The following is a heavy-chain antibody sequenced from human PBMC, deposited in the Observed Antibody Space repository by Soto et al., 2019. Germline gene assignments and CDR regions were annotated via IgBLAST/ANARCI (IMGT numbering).Heavy chain of an antibody. V-gene: IGHV4-59*01. CDR2: IYYSGST. D-gene: IGHD2-21*01. CDR3: ARGLRSGYYYGMDV. CDR1: GGSISSYY. J-gene: IGHJ6*02. Sequence: SETLSLTCTVSGGSISSYYWSWIRQPPGKGLEWIGYIYYSGSTNYNPSLKSRVTISVDTSKNQFSLKLSSVTAADTAVYYCARGLRSGYYYGMDVWGQGTTVTVSS.